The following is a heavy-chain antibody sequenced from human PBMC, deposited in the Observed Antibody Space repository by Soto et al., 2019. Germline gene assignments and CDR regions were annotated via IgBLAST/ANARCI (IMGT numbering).Heavy chain of an antibody. CDR1: GFTFTSSA. CDR3: AAGKYGSGSYYNVSWLDP. V-gene: IGHV1-58*01. CDR2: IVVGSGNT. Sequence: SVKVSCKASGFTFTSSAVQWVRQARGQRLEWIGWIVVGSGNTNYAQKFQERVTITRDMSTSTAYMELSSLRSEDTAVYYCAAGKYGSGSYYNVSWLDPWGQGTLVTVSS. J-gene: IGHJ5*02. D-gene: IGHD3-10*01.